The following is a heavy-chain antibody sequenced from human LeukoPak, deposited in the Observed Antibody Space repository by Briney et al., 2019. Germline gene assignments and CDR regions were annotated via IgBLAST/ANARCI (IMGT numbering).Heavy chain of an antibody. CDR1: GGSISSSSYY. CDR3: ARHAPWYCSSTSCYGMDA. D-gene: IGHD2-2*01. CDR2: IYYSGST. Sequence: SETLSLTCTVSGGSISSSSYYWGWIRQPPGKGLEWIGSIYYSGSTYYNPSLKSRVTISVDTSKNQFSLKLSSVTAADTAVYYCARHAPWYCSSTSCYGMDAWGQGTTVTVSS. V-gene: IGHV4-39*01. J-gene: IGHJ6*02.